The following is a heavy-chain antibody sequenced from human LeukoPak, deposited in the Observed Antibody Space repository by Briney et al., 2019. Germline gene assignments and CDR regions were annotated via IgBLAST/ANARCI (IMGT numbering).Heavy chain of an antibody. J-gene: IGHJ3*01. D-gene: IGHD1-26*01. CDR2: MNPNSGAT. CDR1: GYTFTNYD. Sequence: ASVKVSCKASGYTFTNYDINWVRQATGQGLEWMGWMNPNSGATNYAQKFQGRVTMTWDTSITTTYMDLSRVTSDDTAVYYCARVQPQSGSYYRGRAFDLWGQGTMVTVSS. CDR3: ARVQPQSGSYYRGRAFDL. V-gene: IGHV1-2*02.